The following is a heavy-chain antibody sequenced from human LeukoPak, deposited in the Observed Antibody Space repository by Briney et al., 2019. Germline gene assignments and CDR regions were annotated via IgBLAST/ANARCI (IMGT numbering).Heavy chain of an antibody. V-gene: IGHV3-11*04. D-gene: IGHD1-26*01. Sequence: PGGSLRLSCEASGFSFSNYFMSRIRQAPGKGLEWVSYITNSGRSTNYADAVKGRFTISRDNAKKSIYLEMTDLRAEDTGVYYCAREASGNYHVFDSWGQGTLVTVSS. CDR2: ITNSGRST. CDR1: GFSFSNYF. CDR3: AREASGNYHVFDS. J-gene: IGHJ4*02.